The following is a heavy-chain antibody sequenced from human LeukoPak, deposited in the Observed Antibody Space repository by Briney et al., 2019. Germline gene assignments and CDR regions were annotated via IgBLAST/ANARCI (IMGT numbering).Heavy chain of an antibody. J-gene: IGHJ6*03. V-gene: IGHV4-38-2*02. D-gene: IGHD5-24*01. CDR3: ARDIRWTATDYYYYMDV. Sequence: PSETLSLTCTVSDFSISSGYYWGWIRQPPGKGLEWIGSIYHSGSTYYNPSLKSRVTISVDTSKNQFSLKLSSVTAADTAVYYCARDIRWTATDYYYYMDVWGKGTTVTVSS. CDR2: IYHSGST. CDR1: DFSISSGYY.